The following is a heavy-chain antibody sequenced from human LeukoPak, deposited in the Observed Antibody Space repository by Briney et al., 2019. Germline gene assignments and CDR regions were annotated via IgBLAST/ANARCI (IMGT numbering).Heavy chain of an antibody. D-gene: IGHD6-19*01. Sequence: GGSLRLSCAASGFTFSSYAMSWVRQAPGKGLEWVSAISGSGGSTNYAGSVKGRLTISRDNSENTLYLQLNSLRAEDTALYYCAKGYSSAWYYFDCWGQGTLVTVSS. J-gene: IGHJ4*02. CDR2: ISGSGGST. CDR3: AKGYSSAWYYFDC. CDR1: GFTFSSYA. V-gene: IGHV3-23*01.